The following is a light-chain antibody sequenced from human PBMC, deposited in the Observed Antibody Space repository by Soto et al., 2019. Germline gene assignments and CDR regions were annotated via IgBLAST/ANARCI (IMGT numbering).Light chain of an antibody. Sequence: QTVVTQEPSLTVSPGGTVTLTCGSSTGDVTSGLYPYWFQQKPGQAPRTLIYDTTMKHFWAPARFSGSLLGGKAALTLSGAQPEDEADYYCMLSYSGASVFGGGTKLTVL. CDR1: TGDVTSGLY. CDR2: DTT. CDR3: MLSYSGASV. V-gene: IGLV7-46*01. J-gene: IGLJ2*01.